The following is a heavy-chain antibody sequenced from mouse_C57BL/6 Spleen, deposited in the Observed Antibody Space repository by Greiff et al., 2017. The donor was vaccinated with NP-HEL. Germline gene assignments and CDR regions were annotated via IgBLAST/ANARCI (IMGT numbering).Heavy chain of an antibody. Sequence: QVQLQQPGAELVKPGASVKMSCKASGYTFTSYWLTWVKQRPGQGLEWIGDIYPGSGSTNYNEKFKSKATLTVDTSSSTAYMQLSSLTSEDSAVYYCAREGLLLRIKYYFDYWGQGTTLTVSS. V-gene: IGHV1-55*01. J-gene: IGHJ2*01. D-gene: IGHD1-1*01. CDR3: AREGLLLRIKYYFDY. CDR1: GYTFTSYW. CDR2: IYPGSGST.